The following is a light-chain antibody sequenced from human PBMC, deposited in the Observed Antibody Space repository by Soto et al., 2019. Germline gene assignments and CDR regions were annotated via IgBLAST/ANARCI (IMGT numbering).Light chain of an antibody. J-gene: IGLJ2*01. CDR3: AAWDDSLSGVV. Sequence: QSVLTQPPSASGTPGQRVTISCSGSSSNIGSNSVHWYQQLPGTAPKLLIYSNSQRPSGVPERISGSKSGTSASPAISGLRSEDEADYYCAAWDDSLSGVVFGGGTKLTVL. CDR2: SNS. CDR1: SSNIGSNS. V-gene: IGLV1-47*01.